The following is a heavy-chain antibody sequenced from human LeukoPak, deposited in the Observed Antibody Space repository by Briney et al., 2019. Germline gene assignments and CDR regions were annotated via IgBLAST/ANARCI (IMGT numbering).Heavy chain of an antibody. CDR1: GLTFNGFE. CDR2: IGGDGSLK. V-gene: IGHV3-48*03. CDR3: ARRFRD. J-gene: IGHJ4*02. D-gene: IGHD5-24*01. Sequence: GGSLRLSCVGSGLTFNGFEMNWVRQAPGKGLEWVSYIGGDGSLKTYAESVKGRFTISRDNAKNSVYLQMDSLRVEDTAIYYCARRFRDWGQGILVTVSS.